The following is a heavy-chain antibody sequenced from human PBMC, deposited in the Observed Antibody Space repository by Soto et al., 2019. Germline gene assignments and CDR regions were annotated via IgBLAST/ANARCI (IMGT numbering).Heavy chain of an antibody. V-gene: IGHV1-69*01. D-gene: IGHD6-13*01. CDR3: ARGGSRWYLFDY. CDR1: GGTFSSYA. J-gene: IGHJ4*02. Sequence: QVQLVQSGAEVKKPGSSVKVSCKASGGTFSSYAISWVRQAPGQGLEWMGGSSQIFGTANYAQKFQRRVTITADESTSPAYMELSSLRSEDTAVYYCARGGSRWYLFDYWGQGTLVTVSS. CDR2: SSQIFGTA.